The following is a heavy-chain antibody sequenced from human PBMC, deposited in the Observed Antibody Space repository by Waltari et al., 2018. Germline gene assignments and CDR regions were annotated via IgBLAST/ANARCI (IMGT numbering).Heavy chain of an antibody. CDR3: ARLSGYIVDY. CDR2: NNHSGST. J-gene: IGHJ4*02. V-gene: IGHV4-39*01. CDR1: GGCIRIRCYY. D-gene: IGHD3-22*01. Sequence: LPLQDSAPGLGKPSASLFITCTVHGGCIRIRCYYCGLIRQHPGKGLEWIGSNNHSGSTYYNPPVKSRVTISVDTTKNQFSLKRSCVEAADTAVYYSARLSGYIVDYWGQGTLVTVSS.